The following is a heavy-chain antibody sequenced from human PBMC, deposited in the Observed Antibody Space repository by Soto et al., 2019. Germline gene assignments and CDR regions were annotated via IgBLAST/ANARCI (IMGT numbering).Heavy chain of an antibody. Sequence: QITLKESGPTLVKPTQTLTLTCTFSGFSLSTSGVGVGWIRQPPGKALEWLALIYWDDDKRYSPSLKSRLTTXKXPXXNQVVLTMNNMDPVDTATYYCAHRRSSGGADAFDIWGQGTMVTVSS. J-gene: IGHJ3*02. D-gene: IGHD2-15*01. V-gene: IGHV2-5*02. CDR1: GFSLSTSGVG. CDR2: IYWDDDK. CDR3: AHRRSSGGADAFDI.